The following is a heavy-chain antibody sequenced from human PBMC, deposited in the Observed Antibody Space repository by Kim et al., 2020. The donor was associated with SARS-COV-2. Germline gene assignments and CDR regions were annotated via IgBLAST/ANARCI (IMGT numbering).Heavy chain of an antibody. CDR3: ARVASSIAVAVAFDP. J-gene: IGHJ5*02. D-gene: IGHD6-19*01. CDR2: IYYSGST. V-gene: IGHV4-59*01. CDR1: GGSISSYY. Sequence: LETLSLTCTVSGGSISSYYWSWIRQPPGKGLEWIGYIYYSGSTNYNPSLKSRVTISVDTSKNQFSLNLSSVTAADTAVYYCARVASSIAVAVAFDPWGQGTLVTVSS.